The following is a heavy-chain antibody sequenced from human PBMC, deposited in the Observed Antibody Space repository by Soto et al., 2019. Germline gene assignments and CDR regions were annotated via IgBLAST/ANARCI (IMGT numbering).Heavy chain of an antibody. Sequence: QVQLVQSGAEVKKPGASVKVSCKASGYTFTSYDMNWVRQATGQRLEWMGWINPNSGNTGYAQKFQGRITMTRNTSISTAYMELSSLRSEDTAVYYCARRGYSSSWYYYYYYGMDVWGLGTTVTVSS. CDR1: GYTFTSYD. J-gene: IGHJ6*02. D-gene: IGHD6-13*01. CDR2: INPNSGNT. CDR3: ARRGYSSSWYYYYYYGMDV. V-gene: IGHV1-8*01.